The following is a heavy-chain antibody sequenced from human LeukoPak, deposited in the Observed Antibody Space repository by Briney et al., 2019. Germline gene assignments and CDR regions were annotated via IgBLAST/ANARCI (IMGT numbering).Heavy chain of an antibody. CDR1: GGSISSYY. CDR2: IYYSGST. CDR3: ATHIREYGPLFDP. D-gene: IGHD4-17*01. J-gene: IGHJ5*02. V-gene: IGHV4-59*08. Sequence: PSETLSLTCTVSGGSISSYYWSWIRQPPGKGLEWIGYIYYSGSTNYNPSLKSRVTISVDTSKNQFSLKLSSVTAADTAVYYCATHIREYGPLFDPWGQGTLVTVSS.